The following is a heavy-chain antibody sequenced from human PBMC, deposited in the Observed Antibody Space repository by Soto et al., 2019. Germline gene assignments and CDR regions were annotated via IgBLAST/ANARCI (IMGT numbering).Heavy chain of an antibody. J-gene: IGHJ5*02. Sequence: EVQLLESGGGLVQPGGSLRLSCAASGFTFSSYAMSWVRQAPGKGLEWVSAISGSGGSTYYADSVKGRFTISRDNSKNTLNLQMNSLRAEDTAVYYCGWKQLVCWFDPWGQGTLVTVSS. V-gene: IGHV3-23*01. CDR2: ISGSGGST. D-gene: IGHD6-13*01. CDR1: GFTFSSYA. CDR3: GWKQLVCWFDP.